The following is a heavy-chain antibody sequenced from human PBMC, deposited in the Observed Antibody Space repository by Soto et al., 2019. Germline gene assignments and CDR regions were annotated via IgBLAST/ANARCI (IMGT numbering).Heavy chain of an antibody. D-gene: IGHD3-16*01. CDR1: GFTFSSYA. CDR2: ISYDGSNK. V-gene: IGHV3-30-3*01. Sequence: SGGSLRLSCAASGFTFSSYAMHWVRQAPGKGLEWVAVISYDGSNKYYADSVKGRFTISRDNSKNTLYLQMNSLRAEDTAVYYCARESGGYDYVWGSHTPLYYFDYWGQGTLVTVSS. CDR3: ARESGGYDYVWGSHTPLYYFDY. J-gene: IGHJ4*02.